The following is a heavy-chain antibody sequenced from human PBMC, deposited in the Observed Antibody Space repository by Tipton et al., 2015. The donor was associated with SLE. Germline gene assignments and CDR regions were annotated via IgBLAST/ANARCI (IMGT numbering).Heavy chain of an antibody. J-gene: IGHJ6*03. V-gene: IGHV3-33*01. CDR3: ARDGGITTDIDV. Sequence: SLRLSCAASGFSFSSYGMHWVRQAPGKGLEWVAVIWYDGSNKYYADSVKGRFSISRDNSKNTLYLQMNSLRAEDTAVYYCARDGGITTDIDVWGKGITVTVSS. D-gene: IGHD3-10*01. CDR2: IWYDGSNK. CDR1: GFSFSSYG.